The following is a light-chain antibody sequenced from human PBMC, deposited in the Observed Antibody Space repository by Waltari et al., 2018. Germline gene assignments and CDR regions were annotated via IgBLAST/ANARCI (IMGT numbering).Light chain of an antibody. V-gene: IGKV1-5*03. CDR2: KAS. CDR3: QQYNSDSRT. CDR1: QSISSW. Sequence: DIQMTQSTSTLSASVGDRVTITCRASQSISSWLAWYQQKPGKAPKRLIYKASSLESGVPSRFSGSGSGTEFTLTISSRQPDDFATYYCQQYNSDSRTFGQGTKLEIK. J-gene: IGKJ2*01.